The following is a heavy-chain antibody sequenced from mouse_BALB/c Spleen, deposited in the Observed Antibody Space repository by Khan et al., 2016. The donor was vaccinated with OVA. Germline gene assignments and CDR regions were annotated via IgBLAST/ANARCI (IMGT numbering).Heavy chain of an antibody. J-gene: IGHJ4*01. CDR1: GYTFTSYW. Sequence: DLVKPGASVKLSCKASGYTFTSYWIYWIKQRPGEGLEWIGRLGPGSGSTYYSEMFKDKATLTVDTSSSTSYIQLSSLSSEDSAVYFSARSNYYGGSLYAMDYWGQGTSVTVSS. CDR3: ARSNYYGGSLYAMDY. V-gene: IGHV1S41*01. CDR2: LGPGSGST. D-gene: IGHD1-1*01.